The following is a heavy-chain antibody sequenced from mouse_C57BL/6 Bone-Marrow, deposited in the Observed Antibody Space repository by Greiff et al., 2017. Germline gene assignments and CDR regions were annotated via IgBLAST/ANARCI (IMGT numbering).Heavy chain of an antibody. CDR3: ARGIYYDYDEGFAY. D-gene: IGHD2-4*01. CDR2: IYPRSGNT. CDR1: GYTFTSYG. J-gene: IGHJ3*01. V-gene: IGHV1-81*01. Sequence: VQVVESGAELARPGASVKLSCKASGYTFTSYGISWVKQRTGQGLEWIGEIYPRSGNTYYNEKFKGKDTLTADKSSSTAYMELRSLTSEDSAVYFCARGIYYDYDEGFAYWGQGTLVTVSA.